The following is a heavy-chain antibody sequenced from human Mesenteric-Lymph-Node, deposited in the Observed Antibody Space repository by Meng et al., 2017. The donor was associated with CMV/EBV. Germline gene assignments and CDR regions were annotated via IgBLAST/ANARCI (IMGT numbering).Heavy chain of an antibody. CDR2: INHSGST. Sequence: QVQLPQWGPVLLKPSEPLSVTCAVYGGAFSGYYWNWIRQSPEKGLEWIGEINHSGSTTYNPSFTSRIIISVDTSTNQISLNMSSVTAADTAVYYCARGSSYDILTGYFDYWGQGALVTVSS. CDR1: GGAFSGYY. D-gene: IGHD3-9*01. V-gene: IGHV4-34*01. J-gene: IGHJ4*02. CDR3: ARGSSYDILTGYFDY.